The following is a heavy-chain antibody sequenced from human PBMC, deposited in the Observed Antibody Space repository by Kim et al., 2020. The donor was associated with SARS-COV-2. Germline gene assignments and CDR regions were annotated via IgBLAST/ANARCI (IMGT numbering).Heavy chain of an antibody. V-gene: IGHV1-18*01. CDR2: INTYNGNT. CDR1: GYTFTGFA. Sequence: ASVKVSCKPSGYTFTGFAINWVRQAPGQGLEWMGCINTYNGNTYYAQKIQGRVTMTTDTSTSTVYMELRSLRSDDTAVYYCASGFYEYPPYYYYGMDVWGRGTTVTVSS. D-gene: IGHD3-22*01. J-gene: IGHJ6*02. CDR3: ASGFYEYPPYYYYGMDV.